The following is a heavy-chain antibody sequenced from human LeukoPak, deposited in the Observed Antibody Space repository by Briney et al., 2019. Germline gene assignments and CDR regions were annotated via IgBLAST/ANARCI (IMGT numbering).Heavy chain of an antibody. J-gene: IGHJ5*02. V-gene: IGHV1-2*02. CDR1: GYTLTGYY. CDR3: ARDKLGLGELSLYDQ. D-gene: IGHD3-16*02. CDR2: MNPNSGGT. Sequence: ASVKVSCKASGYTLTGYYMHWVRQAPGQGLEWMGWMNPNSGGTKYAQKFQGRVTMTRDTSISTAYMELSRLRSDDTAMYYCARDKLGLGELSLYDQWGQGTLVTVSS.